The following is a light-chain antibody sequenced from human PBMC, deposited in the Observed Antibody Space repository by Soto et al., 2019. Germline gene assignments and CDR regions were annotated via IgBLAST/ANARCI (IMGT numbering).Light chain of an antibody. CDR1: SSNIGTNT. J-gene: IGLJ2*01. CDR2: NNS. CDR3: AVWDASLNGVV. V-gene: IGLV1-44*01. Sequence: QSVLTQSPSASGTPGQRVTISCSGSSSNIGTNTVNWYQQLPGTAPKLFMYNNSQRPLGVPDRFSGSKSGTSASLAISGLQSEDEADYYCAVWDASLNGVVFGGGTKLTVL.